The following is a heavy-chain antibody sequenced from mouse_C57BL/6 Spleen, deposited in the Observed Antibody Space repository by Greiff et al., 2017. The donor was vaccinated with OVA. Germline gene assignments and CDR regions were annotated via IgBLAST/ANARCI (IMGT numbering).Heavy chain of an antibody. J-gene: IGHJ1*03. Sequence: VQLQQSVAELVRPGASVKLSCTASGFNIKNTYMHWVKQRPEQGLEWIGRIDPANGNTKYAPKFQGKATITADTSSNTAYLQLSSLTSEDTAIYYCSPITTVVDGYCDVWGTGTTVTVSS. V-gene: IGHV14-3*01. D-gene: IGHD1-1*01. CDR2: IDPANGNT. CDR1: GFNIKNTY. CDR3: SPITTVVDGYCDV.